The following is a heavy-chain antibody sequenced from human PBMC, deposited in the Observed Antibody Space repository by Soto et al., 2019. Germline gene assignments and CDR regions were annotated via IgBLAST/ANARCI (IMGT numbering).Heavy chain of an antibody. J-gene: IGHJ4*02. D-gene: IGHD3-22*01. V-gene: IGHV4-59*11. Sequence: SETLSLTCTVSGGSISSHYWSWIRQTPGKGLEWIGYIYYNGTTNYNPSPKSRVTMSVGTSKNQFSLKLSSVTAADTAVYYCARYYYDTSGYYYDYWGQGSLVTVSS. CDR3: ARYYYDTSGYYYDY. CDR2: IYYNGTT. CDR1: GGSISSHY.